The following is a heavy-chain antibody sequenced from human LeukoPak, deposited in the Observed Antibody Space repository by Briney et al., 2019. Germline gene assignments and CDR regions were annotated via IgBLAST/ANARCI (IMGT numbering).Heavy chain of an antibody. CDR2: ISSSSSYI. J-gene: IGHJ4*02. D-gene: IGHD1-26*01. Sequence: PGGSLRLSCAASGFTFSSYSMNWVRQAPGKGLEWVSSISSSSSYIYYADSVKGRFTISRDNAKNSLYLQMNSLRAEDTAVYYCARDPIVGASSFDYWSQGTLVTVSS. CDR1: GFTFSSYS. V-gene: IGHV3-21*01. CDR3: ARDPIVGASSFDY.